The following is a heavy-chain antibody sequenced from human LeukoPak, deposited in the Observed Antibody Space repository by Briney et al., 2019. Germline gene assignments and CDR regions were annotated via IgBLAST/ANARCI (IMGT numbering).Heavy chain of an antibody. J-gene: IGHJ5*02. D-gene: IGHD3-10*02. V-gene: IGHV3-15*01. CDR1: GFTFSNAW. CDR2: IKSKTDGGTT. Sequence: PGGSLRLSCAASGFTFSNAWMSWVRQAPGKGLEWVGRIKSKTDGGTTDYAAPVKGRFTISRDDSKNTLYLQMNSLKTEDTAVYYCTTDLFGSLENWFDPWGQGTLVTVSS. CDR3: TTDLFGSLENWFDP.